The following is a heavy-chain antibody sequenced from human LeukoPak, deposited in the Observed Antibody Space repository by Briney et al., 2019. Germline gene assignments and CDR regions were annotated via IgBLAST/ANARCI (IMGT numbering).Heavy chain of an antibody. D-gene: IGHD1-14*01. V-gene: IGHV4-59*01. CDR1: GGSISSYY. CDR2: IYYSGST. Sequence: PSETLSLTCTVSGGSISSYYWSWIRQPPGKGLEWIGYIYYSGSTNYNPSLKSRVTISVDTSKNQFSLKLSSVTAADTAVYYCALAPNPSFFDYWGPGTLVTVSS. J-gene: IGHJ4*02. CDR3: ALAPNPSFFDY.